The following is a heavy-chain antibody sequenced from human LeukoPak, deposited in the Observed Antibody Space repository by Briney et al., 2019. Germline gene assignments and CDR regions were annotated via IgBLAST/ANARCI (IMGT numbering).Heavy chain of an antibody. CDR2: IVGRDGDT. CDR1: GFTFSNFG. CDR3: AKYGIVLPPGSHIPHWFDF. J-gene: IGHJ5*01. D-gene: IGHD2-8*01. Sequence: PGGSLTLSCAASGFTFSNFGNTWVRQAPGKGLEWVSTIVGRDGDTYYTDSVKGRFTISRDISKNTVYLQMNSLRGDDTAVYYCAKYGIVLPPGSHIPHWFDFWGQNSLVTVTS. V-gene: IGHV3-23*01.